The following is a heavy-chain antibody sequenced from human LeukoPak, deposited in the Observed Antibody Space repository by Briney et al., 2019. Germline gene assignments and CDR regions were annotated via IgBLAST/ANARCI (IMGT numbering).Heavy chain of an antibody. Sequence: SETLSLXCAVYGGSFSGYYWSWIRQPPGKGLEWIGEINHSGSTNYNPSLKSRVTISVDTSKNQFSLKLSSVTAADTAVYYCARGVGRLRYCSSTSCSHDYWGQGTLVTVSS. CDR2: INHSGST. D-gene: IGHD2-2*01. CDR3: ARGVGRLRYCSSTSCSHDY. J-gene: IGHJ4*02. CDR1: GGSFSGYY. V-gene: IGHV4-34*01.